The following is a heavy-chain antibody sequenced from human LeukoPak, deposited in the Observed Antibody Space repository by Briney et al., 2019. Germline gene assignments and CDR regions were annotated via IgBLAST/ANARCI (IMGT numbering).Heavy chain of an antibody. D-gene: IGHD6-13*01. V-gene: IGHV3-23*01. CDR1: GFTFSSYA. CDR2: ISGSGGST. Sequence: GGSLRLSCAASGFTFSSYAMSWVRQAPGKGLEWVSAISGSGGSTYYADSVKGRFTISRDNSKNTLYLQMNSLRDEDTDVYYCAKDTYSSSRTPLFDYWGQGTLVTVSS. CDR3: AKDTYSSSRTPLFDY. J-gene: IGHJ4*02.